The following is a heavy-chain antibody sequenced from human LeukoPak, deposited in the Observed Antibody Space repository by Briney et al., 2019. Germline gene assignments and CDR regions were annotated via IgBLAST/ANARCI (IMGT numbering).Heavy chain of an antibody. CDR3: ARERSGGAFDI. J-gene: IGHJ3*02. CDR1: GGSISSYY. D-gene: IGHD4-23*01. CDR2: IYYSGST. Sequence: PSETLSLTCTVSGGSISSYYWSWIRQPPGKGLEWIGYIYYSGSTNYNPSLKSRVTISVDTSKNQFSLKLSSVTAADTAVYYCARERSGGAFDIWGQGTMVTVSS. V-gene: IGHV4-59*12.